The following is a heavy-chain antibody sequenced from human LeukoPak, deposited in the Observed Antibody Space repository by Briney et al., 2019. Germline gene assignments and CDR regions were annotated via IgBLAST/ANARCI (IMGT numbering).Heavy chain of an antibody. V-gene: IGHV4-39*07. CDR3: ARGVVTSFGLSHNWFDP. J-gene: IGHJ5*02. D-gene: IGHD3-10*01. CDR2: IYISGST. CDR1: GGSISRSSYY. Sequence: PSETLSLTCTVSGGSISRSSYYWGWIRQPPGKGLEWIGRIYISGSTNYNPSLKSRVTISLDTSKNQFSLKLIAVTAADTAVYYCARGVVTSFGLSHNWFDPWGQGTLVTVSS.